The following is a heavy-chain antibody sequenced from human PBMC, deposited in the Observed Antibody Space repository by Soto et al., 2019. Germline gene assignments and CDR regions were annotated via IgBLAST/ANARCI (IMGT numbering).Heavy chain of an antibody. V-gene: IGHV4-59*01. D-gene: IGHD6-13*01. CDR1: GGSISSYY. J-gene: IGHJ6*02. CDR2: IYYSGST. CDR3: ARDLGIAAAGVRTGYYYYGMDV. Sequence: SETLSLTCTVSGGSISSYYWSWIRQPPGKGLEWIGYIYYSGSTNYNPSLKSRVTISVDTSKNQFSLKLSSVTAADTAVYYCARDLGIAAAGVRTGYYYYGMDVWGQGTTVTVSS.